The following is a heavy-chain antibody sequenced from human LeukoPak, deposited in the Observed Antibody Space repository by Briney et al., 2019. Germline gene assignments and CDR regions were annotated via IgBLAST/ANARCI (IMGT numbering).Heavy chain of an antibody. CDR3: ARFPWDSSGYYYEERFDY. D-gene: IGHD3-22*01. V-gene: IGHV4-34*01. CDR2: INHSGST. J-gene: IGHJ4*02. CDR1: GFTFSSYG. Sequence: GSLRLSCAASGFTFSSYGMSWVRQAPGKGLEWIGEINHSGSTNYNPSLKSRVTISVDTSKNQFSLKLSSVTAADTAVYYCARFPWDSSGYYYEERFDYWGQGTLVTVSS.